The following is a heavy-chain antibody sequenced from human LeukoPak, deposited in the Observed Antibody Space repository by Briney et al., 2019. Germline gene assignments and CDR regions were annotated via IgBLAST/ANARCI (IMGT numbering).Heavy chain of an antibody. V-gene: IGHV3-33*01. Sequence: GGSLRLSCAASGFTVSSYGIHWVRQAPGKGLEWVAVIWYDGSNKYYADSVKGRFTISRDNSKNTLYLQMNSLRAEDTAVYYCARDQSSGSSYFDYWGQGTLVTVSS. CDR3: ARDQSSGSSYFDY. J-gene: IGHJ4*02. D-gene: IGHD6-19*01. CDR1: GFTVSSYG. CDR2: IWYDGSNK.